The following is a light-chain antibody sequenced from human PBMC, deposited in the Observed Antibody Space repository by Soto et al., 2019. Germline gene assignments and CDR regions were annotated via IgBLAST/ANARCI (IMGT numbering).Light chain of an antibody. Sequence: EIVMTQSPATLSVSRGERATLSCRASQSARSNLAWYQQKPGQAPRLLIYGASTRATGIPARFSGSGSGTQFTLTISSLQSEDFAVYYCQQYNNWPSITFGQGTRLEIK. CDR1: QSARSN. CDR3: QQYNNWPSIT. CDR2: GAS. J-gene: IGKJ5*01. V-gene: IGKV3-15*01.